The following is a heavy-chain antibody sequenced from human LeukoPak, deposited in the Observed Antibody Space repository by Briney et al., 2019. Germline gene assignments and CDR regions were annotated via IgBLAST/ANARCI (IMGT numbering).Heavy chain of an antibody. Sequence: PSETLSLTCAVYGGSFSGYYWSWIRQPPGKGLEWIGEINHSGSTNYNPSLKSRVTISVDTSKNQFSLKLSSVTAADTAVYYCARDQYRLLPVRRYWYFDLWGRGTLVTVSS. V-gene: IGHV4-34*01. J-gene: IGHJ2*01. D-gene: IGHD2-2*01. CDR2: INHSGST. CDR3: ARDQYRLLPVRRYWYFDL. CDR1: GGSFSGYY.